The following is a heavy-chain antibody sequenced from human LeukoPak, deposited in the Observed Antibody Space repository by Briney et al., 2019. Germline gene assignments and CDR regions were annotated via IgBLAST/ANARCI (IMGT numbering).Heavy chain of an antibody. CDR3: AIGPYDSSGYYQFDY. V-gene: IGHV1-2*02. Sequence: GASVKVSCKASGYTFTGYYMHLVRQAPGQGLEWMGWINPNSGGTNYAQKFQGRVTMTRYTSISTAYMELSRLRSDDTAVYHCAIGPYDSSGYYQFDYWGQGTLVTVSS. CDR1: GYTFTGYY. CDR2: INPNSGGT. D-gene: IGHD3-22*01. J-gene: IGHJ4*02.